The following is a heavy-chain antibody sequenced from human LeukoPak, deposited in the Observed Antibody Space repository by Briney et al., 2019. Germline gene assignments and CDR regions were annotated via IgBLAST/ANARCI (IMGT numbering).Heavy chain of an antibody. CDR1: GFTFSSYA. D-gene: IGHD3-22*01. CDR2: TSGSGGST. CDR3: AKPPPYYYDSSGYDY. V-gene: IGHV3-23*01. Sequence: GGSLRLSCAASGFTFSSYAMSWVRQAPGKGLEWVSATSGSGGSTYYADSVKGRFTISRDNSKNTLYLQMNSLRAEDTAVYYCAKPPPYYYDSSGYDYWGQGTLVTVSS. J-gene: IGHJ4*02.